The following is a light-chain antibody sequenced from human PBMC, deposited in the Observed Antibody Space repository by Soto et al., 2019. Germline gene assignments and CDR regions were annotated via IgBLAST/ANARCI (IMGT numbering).Light chain of an antibody. Sequence: ALTQPASVSGSPGQSITISCTGTSSDVGSYDLFSWYQLHPGKAPKLLIYEGIKRPSGVSNRFSGSKSGNTASLTISGLQAEDEADYYCCSYAGSSTWVFGGGTKLTVL. CDR1: SSDVGSYDL. CDR2: EGI. V-gene: IGLV2-23*01. J-gene: IGLJ3*02. CDR3: CSYAGSSTWV.